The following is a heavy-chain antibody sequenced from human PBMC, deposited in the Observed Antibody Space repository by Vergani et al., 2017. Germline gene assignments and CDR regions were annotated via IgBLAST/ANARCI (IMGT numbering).Heavy chain of an antibody. CDR2: IYYNGNT. D-gene: IGHD5-18*01. CDR1: GGSISSSTSYY. CDR3: VRQGYAYGYFDS. V-gene: IGHV4-39*01. J-gene: IGHJ4*01. Sequence: QLQLQESGPGLVKPSETLHLTCTVSGGSISSSTSYYWTWIRQSPGKGLEFIGLIYYNGNTYYDPSLKSRVTMYVDTSKNQLSLKLTSVTAADTSVYYXVRQGYAYGYFDSWGHGILVTVSS.